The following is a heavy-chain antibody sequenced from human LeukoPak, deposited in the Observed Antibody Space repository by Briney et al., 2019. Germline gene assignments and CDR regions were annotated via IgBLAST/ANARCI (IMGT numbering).Heavy chain of an antibody. Sequence: PSETLSLTCAVYGGSFSNYYWSWIRQPPGKGLEWIGEINHSGSTNYNPSLKSRVTISVDTSKNQFSLKLSSVTAADTAVYYCARDSNYGGNAFDYWGQGTLVTVSS. CDR3: ARDSNYGGNAFDY. D-gene: IGHD4-23*01. CDR2: INHSGST. J-gene: IGHJ4*02. V-gene: IGHV4-34*09. CDR1: GGSFSNYY.